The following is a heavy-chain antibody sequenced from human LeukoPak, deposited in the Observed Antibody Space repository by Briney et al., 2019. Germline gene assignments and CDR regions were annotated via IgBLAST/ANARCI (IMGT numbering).Heavy chain of an antibody. V-gene: IGHV1-69*05. Sequence: GSSVKVSCKASGGTFSSYAISWVRQAPGQGLEWMGGIIPIFGTANYAQKFQGRVTITTDESTSTAYMELSSLRSEDPAVYYCSRGPYSRSPPEVWYFQHWGQGTLVTVSS. CDR3: SRGPYSRSPPEVWYFQH. J-gene: IGHJ1*01. D-gene: IGHD6-13*01. CDR2: IIPIFGTA. CDR1: GGTFSSYA.